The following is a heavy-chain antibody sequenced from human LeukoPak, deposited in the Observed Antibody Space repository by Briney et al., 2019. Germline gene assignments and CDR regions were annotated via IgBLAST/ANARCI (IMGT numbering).Heavy chain of an antibody. CDR3: ARGLEAAGSSVVPYYFDY. CDR1: GFTFSSYA. V-gene: IGHV3-23*01. Sequence: GGSLRLSCAASGFTFSSYAMSWVRQAPGKGLEWVSAISGSGGSTYYADSVKGRFTISRDNAKNSLYLQMNSLRAEDTAVYYCARGLEAAGSSVVPYYFDYWGQGTLVTVSS. D-gene: IGHD6-13*01. CDR2: ISGSGGST. J-gene: IGHJ4*02.